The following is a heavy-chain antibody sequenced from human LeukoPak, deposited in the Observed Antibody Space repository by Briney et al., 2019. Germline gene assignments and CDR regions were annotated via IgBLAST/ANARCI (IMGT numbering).Heavy chain of an antibody. CDR2: MYVSGST. CDR1: GDSISSYY. V-gene: IGHV4-4*07. D-gene: IGHD3-22*01. CDR3: ARMSASGYLFEY. J-gene: IGHJ4*01. Sequence: SETLSLTCTVSGDSISSYYWSWIRQPAGKGLEWIGRMYVSGSTNYNPSLKSRVTISVDTSKNQFSLKLSSVTAADTAVYYCARMSASGYLFEYWGHGTLVTVSS.